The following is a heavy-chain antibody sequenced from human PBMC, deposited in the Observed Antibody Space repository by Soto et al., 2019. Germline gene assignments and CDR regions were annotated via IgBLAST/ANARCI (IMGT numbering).Heavy chain of an antibody. J-gene: IGHJ4*02. D-gene: IGHD3-10*01. V-gene: IGHV3-23*01. CDR1: GFTFSNYV. CDR3: VKEGKRVRGPDY. Sequence: EVQLLESGGGLVQPGGSLRLSCAASGFTFSNYVLSWVRQAPGKGLEWVSAISGTGGSTYYADSVKGRFTISRDNSKNTLYVQMTSLRAEDTAIYYCVKEGKRVRGPDYWGQGTLVTVSS. CDR2: ISGTGGST.